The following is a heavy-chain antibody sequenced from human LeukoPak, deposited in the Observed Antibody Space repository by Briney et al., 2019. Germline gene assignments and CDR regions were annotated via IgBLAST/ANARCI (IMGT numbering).Heavy chain of an antibody. V-gene: IGHV4-34*01. Sequence: SETLSLTCTVYGGSFSGYYWSWIRQPPGKGLEWIGEINHSGSTNYNPSLKSRVTISVDTSKNQFSLKLSSVTAADTAVYYCARGETDEGGDFDDWGQGTPVTVSS. J-gene: IGHJ4*02. CDR1: GGSFSGYY. CDR2: INHSGST. CDR3: ARGETDEGGDFDD. D-gene: IGHD1-14*01.